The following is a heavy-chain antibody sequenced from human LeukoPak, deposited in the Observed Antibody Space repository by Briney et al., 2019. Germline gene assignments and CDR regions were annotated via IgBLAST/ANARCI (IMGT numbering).Heavy chain of an antibody. J-gene: IGHJ6*02. D-gene: IGHD5-24*01. CDR3: ARGENGDGYDYYYYGMDV. Sequence: GESLKIPCKASGYTFTGYYMHWVRQAPGQGLEWMGWINPNSGGTNYAQKFQGWVTMTRDTSISTAYMELSRLRSDDTAVYYCARGENGDGYDYYYYGMDVWGQGTTVTVSS. V-gene: IGHV1-2*04. CDR1: GYTFTGYY. CDR2: INPNSGGT.